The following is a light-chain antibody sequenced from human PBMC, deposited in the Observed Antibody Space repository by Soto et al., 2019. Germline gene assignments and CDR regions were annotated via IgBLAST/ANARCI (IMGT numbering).Light chain of an antibody. Sequence: AVLTQSPLSLPVTVGQPASISCRSSLSLVFSDGITYLSWFHQRPDQSPRRLIYKVSNRDSGVPDRFSGSGSVTDFTLKISRVEAEDVGIYYCMQGIYWPPYTFGQGTKLDLK. V-gene: IGKV2-30*01. CDR1: LSLVFSDGITY. CDR2: KVS. J-gene: IGKJ2*01. CDR3: MQGIYWPPYT.